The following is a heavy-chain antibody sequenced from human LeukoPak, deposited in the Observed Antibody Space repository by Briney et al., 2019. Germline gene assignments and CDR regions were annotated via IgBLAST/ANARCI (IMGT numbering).Heavy chain of an antibody. CDR1: GFTVSSNY. CDR3: ARDRALYDFWSGYVDY. D-gene: IGHD3-3*01. V-gene: IGHV3-30*03. Sequence: PGGSLRLSCAASGFTVSSNYMSWVRQAPGKGLEWVAVISYDGSNKYYADSVKGRFTISRDNAKNSLYLQMNSLRAEDTAVYYCARDRALYDFWSGYVDYWGQGTLVTVSS. CDR2: ISYDGSNK. J-gene: IGHJ4*02.